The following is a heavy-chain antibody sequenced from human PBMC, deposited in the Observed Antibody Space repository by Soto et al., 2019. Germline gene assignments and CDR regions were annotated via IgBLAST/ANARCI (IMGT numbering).Heavy chain of an antibody. D-gene: IGHD4-17*01. CDR2: IDPSDSYT. CDR3: ARLPHYGGPDSYYYYYGMDV. J-gene: IGHJ6*02. CDR1: GYSFTSYW. Sequence: PGESLKISCKGSGYSFTSYWISWVRQMPGKGLEWMGRIDPSDSYTNYSPSFQGHVTISADKSISTAYLQWSSLKASDTAMYYCARLPHYGGPDSYYYYYGMDVWGQGTTVTVSS. V-gene: IGHV5-10-1*01.